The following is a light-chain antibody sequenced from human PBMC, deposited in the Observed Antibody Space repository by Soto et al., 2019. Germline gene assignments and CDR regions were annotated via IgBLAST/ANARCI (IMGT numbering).Light chain of an antibody. J-gene: IGLJ3*02. V-gene: IGLV2-8*01. CDR3: SAFAASNTWV. CDR2: EVT. CDR1: SSDVGAYNY. Sequence: QSALTQPPSASGSPGQSVTISCAGTSSDVGAYNYVSWYQQHAGKAPKLVIYEVTKRPSGVPDRFSGSKSANTASLTVSGVQDEDEADYYCSAFAASNTWVFGGGTKVAVL.